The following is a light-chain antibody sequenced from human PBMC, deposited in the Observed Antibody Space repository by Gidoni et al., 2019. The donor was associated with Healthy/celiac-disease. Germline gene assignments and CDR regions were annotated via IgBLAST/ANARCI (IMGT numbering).Light chain of an antibody. V-gene: IGKV3-11*01. CDR1: QSVSSY. J-gene: IGKJ2*01. Sequence: EILLTQSPSTLSLSPGERATFSCRASQSVSSYLAWYQQKPGQAPRLLIYDASNRATGIPARFSGSGSGTDFTLTISSLEPEDFAVYYCQQRSNWPPMYTFGQGTKLEIK. CDR2: DAS. CDR3: QQRSNWPPMYT.